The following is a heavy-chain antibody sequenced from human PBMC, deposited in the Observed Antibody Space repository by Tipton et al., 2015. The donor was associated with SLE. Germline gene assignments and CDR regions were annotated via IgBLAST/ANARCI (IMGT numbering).Heavy chain of an antibody. CDR2: IWYDGSNK. CDR3: ATHRAGVVLYYFDY. CDR1: GFTFSSYG. Sequence: SLRLSCAASGFTFSSYGMHWVRQAPGKGLEWVAVIWYDGSNKYYADSVKGRFAISRDNSKNTLYLQMNSLRAEDTAMYYCATHRAGVVLYYFDYWGQGTLVTVSS. J-gene: IGHJ4*02. V-gene: IGHV3-33*08. D-gene: IGHD3-3*01.